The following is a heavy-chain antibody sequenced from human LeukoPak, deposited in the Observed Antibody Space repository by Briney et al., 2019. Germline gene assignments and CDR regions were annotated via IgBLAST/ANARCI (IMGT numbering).Heavy chain of an antibody. CDR1: TSR. CDR2: IGTYGGDT. CDR3: ARDLWNFYDDSGYNRDFDS. J-gene: IGHJ5*01. V-gene: IGHV1-18*01. Sequence: ASVKVSCKTTSRISWVRQAPGQGLEWMGWIGTYGGDTYYAQKFQGRITVTTDTSTSTVYMELRNLRSDDTAVYYCARDLWNFYDDSGYNRDFDSWGQGTLVTVSS. D-gene: IGHD3-22*01.